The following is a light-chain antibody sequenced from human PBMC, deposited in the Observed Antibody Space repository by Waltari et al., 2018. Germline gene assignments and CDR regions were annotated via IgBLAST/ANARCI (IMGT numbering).Light chain of an antibody. Sequence: SYVLTQPPSLSVAPGKTATITCGGDNIGYKRVHWYQQRAGQAPVQVIYDDTGRPAGVPERIAGSNSGNTATLTISRGEAGDEGDYHCQVWDSSSQSWVFGGGTKLTVL. J-gene: IGLJ3*02. CDR1: NIGYKR. CDR3: QVWDSSSQSWV. V-gene: IGLV3-21*03. CDR2: DDT.